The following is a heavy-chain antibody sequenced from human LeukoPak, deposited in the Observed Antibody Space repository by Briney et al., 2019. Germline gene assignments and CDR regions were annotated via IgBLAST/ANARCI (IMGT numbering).Heavy chain of an antibody. D-gene: IGHD1/OR15-1a*01. CDR2: IQYDDSVK. CDR1: GFSFKKYG. V-gene: IGHV3-30*02. Sequence: GGSLRLSCTASGFSFKKYGTHWVRQAPGKGLEWVTFIQYDDSVKFYADSVKGRFTISRDNSKNTLYLQMNSLRAEDTAVYYCAKDGPLGGNIEGYWGQGTLVTVSS. CDR3: AKDGPLGGNIEGY. J-gene: IGHJ4*02.